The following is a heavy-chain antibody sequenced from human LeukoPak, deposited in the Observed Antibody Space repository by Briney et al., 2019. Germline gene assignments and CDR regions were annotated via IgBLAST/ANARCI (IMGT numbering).Heavy chain of an antibody. Sequence: PGGSLRLSCAASGFTFSSYGMHWVRQAPGKGLEWVAVISYDGSNKYYADSVKGRFTISRDNSKNTLYLQTNSLRAEDTAVYYCAKATARGYSGYAALGYWGQGTLVTVSS. D-gene: IGHD5-12*01. CDR3: AKATARGYSGYAALGY. CDR1: GFTFSSYG. CDR2: ISYDGSNK. V-gene: IGHV3-30*18. J-gene: IGHJ4*02.